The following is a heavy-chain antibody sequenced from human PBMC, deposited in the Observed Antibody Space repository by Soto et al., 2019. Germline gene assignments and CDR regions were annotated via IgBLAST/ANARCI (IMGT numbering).Heavy chain of an antibody. CDR1: GYTFTSYG. CDR2: ISAYNGNT. J-gene: IGHJ5*02. CDR3: ARASSSWSYNWFDP. V-gene: IGHV1-18*01. D-gene: IGHD6-13*01. Sequence: VKVSCKASGYTFTSYGISWVRQAPGQGLEWMGWISAYNGNTNYAQKLQGRVTMTTDTSTSTAYMELRSLRSDDTAVYYCARASSSWSYNWFDPWGQGTLVTAPQ.